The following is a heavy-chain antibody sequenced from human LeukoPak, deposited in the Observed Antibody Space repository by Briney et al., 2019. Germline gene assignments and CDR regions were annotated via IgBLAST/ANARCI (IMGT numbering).Heavy chain of an antibody. J-gene: IGHJ4*02. CDR1: GFTFSTYW. CDR3: ARKPDYYGADY. V-gene: IGHV3-74*01. CDR2: INSDGSST. D-gene: IGHD3-10*01. Sequence: AGGSLRLSCAASGFTFSTYWMHWVRQVPGKGLVWVSRINSDGSSTSYADSVKGRFTISRDNAKHTLYLQMNSLRAEDTAVYYCARKPDYYGADYWGQGTLVTVSS.